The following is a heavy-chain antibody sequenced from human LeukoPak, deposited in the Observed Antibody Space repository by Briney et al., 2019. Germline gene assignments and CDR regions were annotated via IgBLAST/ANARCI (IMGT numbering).Heavy chain of an antibody. CDR1: GFTFNNYG. Sequence: GGSLRLSCAASGFTFNNYGMHWVRQAPGKGLEWVAFIRYNGNNQYYADSVKGRFSISRDNSKNTLYLQVNGLRTEDTAVYYCAKDRLLNCRGDCYIFDYWGQGTVVTVSS. V-gene: IGHV3-30*02. D-gene: IGHD2-21*02. CDR3: AKDRLLNCRGDCYIFDY. J-gene: IGHJ4*02. CDR2: IRYNGNNQ.